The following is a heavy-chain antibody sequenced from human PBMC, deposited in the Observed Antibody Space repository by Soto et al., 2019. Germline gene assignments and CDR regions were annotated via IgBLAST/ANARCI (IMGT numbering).Heavy chain of an antibody. D-gene: IGHD3-10*01. CDR2: ISYSGST. CDR3: ARDWDSSGLFDP. J-gene: IGHJ5*02. V-gene: IGHV4-59*01. CDR1: GASITTYY. Sequence: PSETLSLTCSVSGASITTYYWSWIRQPPGKGLEWIGSISYSGSTKYNPSLESRVMISLDTSKNQFSLTLTSVTAADTALYYCARDWDSSGLFDPWGQGALVTVSS.